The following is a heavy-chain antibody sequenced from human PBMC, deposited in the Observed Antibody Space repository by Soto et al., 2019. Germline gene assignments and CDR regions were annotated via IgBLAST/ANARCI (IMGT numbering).Heavy chain of an antibody. D-gene: IGHD2-2*01. V-gene: IGHV4-39*01. J-gene: IGHJ4*02. CDR2: IYYSGST. CDR3: ASTYCISTSCTGENFDY. CDR1: GGSISSSSYY. Sequence: SETLSLTCTVSGGSISSSSYYWGWIRQPPGKGLEWIGSIYYSGSTYYNPSLKSRVTISVDTSKNQFSLKLSSVTAADTAVYYCASTYCISTSCTGENFDYWGQGTLVTVSS.